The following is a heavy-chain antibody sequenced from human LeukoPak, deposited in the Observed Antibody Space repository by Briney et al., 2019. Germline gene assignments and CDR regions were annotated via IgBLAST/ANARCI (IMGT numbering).Heavy chain of an antibody. J-gene: IGHJ6*02. V-gene: IGHV1-18*01. Sequence: GASVKVSCKASGYTFTSYGISWVRQAPGQGLEWMGWISAYNGNTNYAQKLQGRVTMTTDTSTSTAYMELRSLRSGDTAVYYCARDRDYDFWSGYYFVHYYGMDVWGQGTTVTVSS. CDR1: GYTFTSYG. CDR2: ISAYNGNT. CDR3: ARDRDYDFWSGYYFVHYYGMDV. D-gene: IGHD3-3*01.